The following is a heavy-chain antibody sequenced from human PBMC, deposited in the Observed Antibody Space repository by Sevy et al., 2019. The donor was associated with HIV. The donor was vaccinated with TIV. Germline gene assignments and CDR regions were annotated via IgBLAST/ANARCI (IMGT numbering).Heavy chain of an antibody. CDR2: ISSSGSTI. J-gene: IGHJ4*02. V-gene: IGHV3-11*01. CDR3: ARSPHYDIFTGYYSIEYYFDY. D-gene: IGHD3-9*01. Sequence: GGSLRLSCAASGFTFSDYYMSWIRQAPGKGLEWVSYISSSGSTIYYADSVKGRFTISRDNAKNSLYLQTNSLRAEDTAVYYCARSPHYDIFTGYYSIEYYFDYWGQGTLVTVSS. CDR1: GFTFSDYY.